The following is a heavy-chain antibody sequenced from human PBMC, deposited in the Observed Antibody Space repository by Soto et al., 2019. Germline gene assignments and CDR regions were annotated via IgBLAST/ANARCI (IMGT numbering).Heavy chain of an antibody. Sequence: PSETPSLTCTVSGGSISTYYWTWIRQPPGKGLEWIGYIHYSGSTNYNPSLKGRVTILVDMSKNQFSLKLRSVTAADTAVYYCAGDRSYNYGYRWFDPWGQGTLVTSPQ. J-gene: IGHJ5*02. CDR1: GGSISTYY. CDR2: IHYSGST. V-gene: IGHV4-59*01. D-gene: IGHD5-18*01. CDR3: AGDRSYNYGYRWFDP.